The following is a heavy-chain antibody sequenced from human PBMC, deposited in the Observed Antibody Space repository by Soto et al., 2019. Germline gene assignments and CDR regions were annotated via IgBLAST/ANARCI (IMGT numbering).Heavy chain of an antibody. CDR1: GGSISSYY. CDR2: IYYSGST. Sequence: SETLSLTCTVSGGSISSYYWSWIRQPPGKGLEWIGYIYYSGSTNYNPSLKSRVTISVDTSKNQFSLKLSSVTAADTAVYYCARLSSNYGGYDYYYGMDVWGQGTTVTVS. CDR3: ARLSSNYGGYDYYYGMDV. J-gene: IGHJ6*02. V-gene: IGHV4-59*01. D-gene: IGHD4-4*01.